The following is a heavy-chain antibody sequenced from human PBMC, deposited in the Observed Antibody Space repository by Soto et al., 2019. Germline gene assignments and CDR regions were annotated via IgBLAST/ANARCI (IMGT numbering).Heavy chain of an antibody. D-gene: IGHD2-2*01. CDR1: GFTFSSYG. J-gene: IGHJ4*02. CDR3: AKGYCSSTSCYAHPQDENFDY. V-gene: IGHV3-33*06. Sequence: GGSLRLSCAASGFTFSSYGMHWVRQAPGKGLEWVAVIWYDGSNKYYADSVKGRFTISRDNSKNTLYLQMNSLRAEDTAVYYCAKGYCSSTSCYAHPQDENFDYWGQGTLVTVSS. CDR2: IWYDGSNK.